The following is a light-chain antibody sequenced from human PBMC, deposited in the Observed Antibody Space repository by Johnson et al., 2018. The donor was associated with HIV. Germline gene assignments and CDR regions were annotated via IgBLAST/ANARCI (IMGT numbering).Light chain of an antibody. CDR3: GTWDSSLSLLYV. CDR2: ENN. Sequence: QSALTQPPSVSAAPGQKVTISCSGNRSNIGDNFVSWYQQLPGTAPKLLIYENNKRPSGIPDRFSGSKSGTSATLGITGLQTGDEADYYCGTWDSSLSLLYVFGTGTKVTVL. CDR1: RSNIGDNF. V-gene: IGLV1-51*02. J-gene: IGLJ1*01.